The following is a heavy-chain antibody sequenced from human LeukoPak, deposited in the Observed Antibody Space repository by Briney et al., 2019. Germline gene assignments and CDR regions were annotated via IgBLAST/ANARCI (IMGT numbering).Heavy chain of an antibody. D-gene: IGHD6-19*01. CDR2: ISSSSSTI. Sequence: PGGSLRLSCAASGFTFSSYSMNWVRQAPGKGLEWISYISSSSSTIYYADSVKGRFTISRDNAKNSLYPQMNSLRAEDTAVYYCASIPGIAVAVDYWGQGTLVTVSS. CDR1: GFTFSSYS. CDR3: ASIPGIAVAVDY. V-gene: IGHV3-48*01. J-gene: IGHJ4*02.